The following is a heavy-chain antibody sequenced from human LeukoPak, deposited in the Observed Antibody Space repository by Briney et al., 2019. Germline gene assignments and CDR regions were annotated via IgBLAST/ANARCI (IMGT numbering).Heavy chain of an antibody. CDR1: GVSVSSWIYY. V-gene: IGHV4-39*02. CDR2: IYSNGHI. D-gene: IGHD2-2*01. CDR3: ARAIYQEDYFDF. Sequence: SETLSLACTVSGVSVSSWIYYWGWLRQSPGQGLDWIGSIYSNGHIYYNPSLKRRITISVDTSKSHVSLKVTSTTAADTAAYYCARAIYQEDYFDFWGQGSLVTVSS. J-gene: IGHJ4*02.